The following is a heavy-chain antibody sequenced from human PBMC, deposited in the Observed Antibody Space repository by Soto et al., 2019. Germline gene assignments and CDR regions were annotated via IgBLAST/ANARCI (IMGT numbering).Heavy chain of an antibody. V-gene: IGHV3-15*01. Sequence: GGSLRLSCAASGITVSNVWMTWIRQAPGKGLEWVFRIKSKADGSKKEYGTPVKERLLISRDDTKNKVDLQMHAMRTEDTAFYYCATPRSASNGYSXWGHGALLTVSX. CDR3: ATPRSASNGYSX. CDR2: IKSKADGSKK. J-gene: IGHJ4*01. D-gene: IGHD3-22*01. CDR1: GITVSNVW.